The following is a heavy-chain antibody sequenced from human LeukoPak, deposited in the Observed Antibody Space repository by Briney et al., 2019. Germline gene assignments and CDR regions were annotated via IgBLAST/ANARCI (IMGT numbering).Heavy chain of an antibody. CDR3: ARGRLMRWLQNRYYYMDV. V-gene: IGHV1-18*01. Sequence: ASVKVSCKASGYTFTSYGISWVRQVPGQGLEWMGWISAYNGNTNYAQKLQGRVTMTTDTSTSTAYMALRSLRSDDTAVYYCARGRLMRWLQNRYYYMDVWGKGTTVTVSS. D-gene: IGHD5-24*01. CDR2: ISAYNGNT. J-gene: IGHJ6*03. CDR1: GYTFTSYG.